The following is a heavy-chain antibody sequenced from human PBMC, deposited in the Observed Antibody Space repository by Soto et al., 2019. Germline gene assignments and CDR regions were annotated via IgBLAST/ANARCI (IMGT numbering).Heavy chain of an antibody. D-gene: IGHD6-13*01. CDR3: ARHGDEAYSSSWPLYYYYYMDV. Sequence: SETLSLTCTVSGGSISSYYWSWIRQPPGKGLEWIGYIYYSGSTNYNPSLKSRVTISVDTSKNQFSLKLSSVTAADTAVYYCARHGDEAYSSSWPLYYYYYMDVWGKGTTVTVSS. J-gene: IGHJ6*03. CDR2: IYYSGST. V-gene: IGHV4-59*08. CDR1: GGSISSYY.